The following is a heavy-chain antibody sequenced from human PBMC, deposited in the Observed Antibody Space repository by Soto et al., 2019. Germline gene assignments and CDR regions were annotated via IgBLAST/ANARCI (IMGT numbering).Heavy chain of an antibody. CDR2: IYYSGST. Sequence: QLQLQESGPGLVKPSETLSLTCTVSGGSISSSSYYWGWIRQPPGKGLEWIGSIYYSGSTYYNPSLKSRVTISVDTSKNQFSLKLSSVTAADTAVYYCAERPRAARFDYWGQGTLVTVSS. J-gene: IGHJ4*02. CDR3: AERPRAARFDY. V-gene: IGHV4-39*01. D-gene: IGHD2-15*01. CDR1: GGSISSSSYY.